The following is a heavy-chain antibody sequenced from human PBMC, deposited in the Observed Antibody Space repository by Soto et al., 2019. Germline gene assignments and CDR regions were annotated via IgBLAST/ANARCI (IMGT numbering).Heavy chain of an antibody. V-gene: IGHV4-31*01. CDR1: GGAIISGGYY. CDR2: IYYSGSI. D-gene: IGHD2-2*02. CDR3: ARERGYCSSTSCYNDYNWFDP. J-gene: IGHJ5*02. Sequence: SETLSLTCTVSGGAIISGGYYFIWIREHPWSGLELIGYIYYSGSIYYNPSLKSLVTISVDTSKNQFSLKLSSVTAADTAVYYCARERGYCSSTSCYNDYNWFDPWGQGTLVTVSS.